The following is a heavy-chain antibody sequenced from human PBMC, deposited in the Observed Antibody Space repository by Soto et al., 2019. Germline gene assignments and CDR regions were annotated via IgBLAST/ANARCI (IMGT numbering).Heavy chain of an antibody. J-gene: IGHJ6*02. D-gene: IGHD3-3*01. Sequence: PSETLSLTCTVSGGSISSSSYYWGWIRQPPGKGLEWIGYIYYSGSTNYNPSLKSRVTISVDTSKNQFSLKLSSVTAADTAVYYCARDQGITTFGVYSMYYYVMDVWGQGTTVTVSS. CDR1: GGSISSSSYY. V-gene: IGHV4-61*01. CDR2: IYYSGST. CDR3: ARDQGITTFGVYSMYYYVMDV.